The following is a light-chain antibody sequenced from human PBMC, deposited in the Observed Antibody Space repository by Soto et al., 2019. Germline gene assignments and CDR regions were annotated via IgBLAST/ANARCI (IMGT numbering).Light chain of an antibody. CDR2: NAS. Sequence: EIVMTQSPAALSVSPGERATLSCKASQTVRSNLAWYQQKPGQAPRLLIYNASTRATGIPGRFSGSGSGTEFTLTISSLQSEDFAVYYCQQYDNWPPWTFGQGTKVENK. V-gene: IGKV3-15*01. CDR3: QQYDNWPPWT. CDR1: QTVRSN. J-gene: IGKJ1*01.